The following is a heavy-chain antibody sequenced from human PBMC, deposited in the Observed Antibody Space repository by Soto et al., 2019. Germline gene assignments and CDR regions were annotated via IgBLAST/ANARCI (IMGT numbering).Heavy chain of an antibody. J-gene: IGHJ4*02. CDR1: GFTVSSNY. CDR2: IYIGGST. D-gene: IGHD3-10*01. Sequence: PGGSLRLSCAASGFTVSSNYMSGVRQAPGKGLEWVSVIYIGGSTYYADSVKGRFTISRDNSKNTLYLQMNSLRAEDTAVYYCARARFLWFDFDHWGQGTLVTVSS. CDR3: ARARFLWFDFDH. V-gene: IGHV3-53*01.